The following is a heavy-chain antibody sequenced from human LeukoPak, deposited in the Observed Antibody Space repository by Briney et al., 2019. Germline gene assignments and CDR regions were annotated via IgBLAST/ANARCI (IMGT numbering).Heavy chain of an antibody. Sequence: PSETLSLTCAVYGGSFSGYYWSWVRQAPGKGLEWVANIKQDGSEKYYVDSVKGRFTISRDNAKNSLYLQMNSLRAEDTAVYYCARMHRRIVVVIKVGSWFDPWGQGTLVTVSS. CDR2: IKQDGSEK. D-gene: IGHD3-22*01. CDR3: ARMHRRIVVVIKVGSWFDP. CDR1: GGSFSGYY. V-gene: IGHV3-7*01. J-gene: IGHJ5*02.